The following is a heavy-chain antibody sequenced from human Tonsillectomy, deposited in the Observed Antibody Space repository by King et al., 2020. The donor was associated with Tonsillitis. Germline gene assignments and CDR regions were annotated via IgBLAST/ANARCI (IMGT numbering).Heavy chain of an antibody. CDR1: GFTFSSYS. CDR2: ISSSSSYI. D-gene: IGHD4-17*01. J-gene: IGHJ1*01. CDR3: ARDRTYGDPQPHHPSAEYFQH. V-gene: IGHV3-21*01. Sequence: VQLVESGGGLVKPGGSLRLSCAASGFTFSSYSMNWVRQAPGKGLEWVSSISSSSSYIYYADSVKGRFTISRDNAKNSLYLQMNSLRAEDTAVYYCARDRTYGDPQPHHPSAEYFQHWGQGTLVTVSS.